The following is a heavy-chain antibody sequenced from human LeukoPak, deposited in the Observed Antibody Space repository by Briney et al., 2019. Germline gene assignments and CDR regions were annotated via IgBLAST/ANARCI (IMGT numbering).Heavy chain of an antibody. V-gene: IGHV4-39*01. CDR2: IYYSGST. J-gene: IGHJ4*02. D-gene: IGHD5-24*01. Sequence: SETLSLTCTVTGGSISSSSYYWGWIRQPPGKGLEWIGSIYYSGSTYYNLSLKSRVTISVDTSKNQFSLKLSSVTAADTAVYYCARLRDGYNYDYWGQGTLVTVSS. CDR1: GGSISSSSYY. CDR3: ARLRDGYNYDY.